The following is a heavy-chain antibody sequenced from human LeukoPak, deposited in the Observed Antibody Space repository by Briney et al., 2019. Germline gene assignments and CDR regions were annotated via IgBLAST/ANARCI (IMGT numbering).Heavy chain of an antibody. CDR2: ITGNGGST. CDR3: AKDTGYNYGYDY. J-gene: IGHJ4*02. Sequence: QPGGSLRLSCSGSGFIFSSSVMHWVRQAPGKGLEYVSAITGNGGSTYYADSVKGRFTISRDNSKNMLYLQMNSLRAEDTAIYYCAKDTGYNYGYDYWGQGTLATVSS. D-gene: IGHD5-18*01. CDR1: GFIFSSSV. V-gene: IGHV3-64*04.